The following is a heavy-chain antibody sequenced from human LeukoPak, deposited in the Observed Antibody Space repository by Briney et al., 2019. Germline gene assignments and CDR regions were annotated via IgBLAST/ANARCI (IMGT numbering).Heavy chain of an antibody. Sequence: QPGGSLRLSCAASGFSFSIYWMTWVRQAPGKGLEFISYISSGSMNMYYADSVKGRFTISRDNAKKSLFLQMDSLRAEDTAVYYCASPSGGMLGVAPLGYWGQGTLVTVSS. J-gene: IGHJ4*02. CDR1: GFSFSIYW. D-gene: IGHD3-3*01. CDR2: ISSGSMNM. CDR3: ASPSGGMLGVAPLGY. V-gene: IGHV3-48*04.